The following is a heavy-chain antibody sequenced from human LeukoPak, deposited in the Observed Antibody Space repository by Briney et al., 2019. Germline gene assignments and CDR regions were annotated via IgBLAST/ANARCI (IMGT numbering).Heavy chain of an antibody. Sequence: ASVKVSCKASGYTFTSYGISWVRQAPGQGLEWMGWISAYNGNTNYAQKLQGRVTMTTDTSTSTAYMELRSLRSDDTAVYYCARGKQQLGSLYFYGMDVWGQGTTVTVSS. CDR3: ARGKQQLGSLYFYGMDV. J-gene: IGHJ6*02. V-gene: IGHV1-18*01. CDR2: ISAYNGNT. D-gene: IGHD6-13*01. CDR1: GYTFTSYG.